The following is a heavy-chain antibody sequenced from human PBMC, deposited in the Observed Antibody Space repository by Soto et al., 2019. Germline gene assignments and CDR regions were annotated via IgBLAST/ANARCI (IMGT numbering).Heavy chain of an antibody. J-gene: IGHJ6*02. CDR1: GFTFSSYA. CDR3: ARDGGNEYYGMDV. Sequence: GSLRLSCAASGFTFSSYAMSWVRQAPGKGLEWVSDISGSSSSIYYADSVKGRFTISRDNAKNSLYLQMNSLRDEDTAVYYCARDGGNEYYGMDVWGQGTTVTVSS. CDR2: ISGSSSSI. V-gene: IGHV3-48*02.